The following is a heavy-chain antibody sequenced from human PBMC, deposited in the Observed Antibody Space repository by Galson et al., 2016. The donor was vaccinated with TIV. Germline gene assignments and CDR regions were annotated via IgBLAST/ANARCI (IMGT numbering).Heavy chain of an antibody. V-gene: IGHV4-59*11. D-gene: IGHD6-19*01. J-gene: IGHJ6*03. CDR1: GGSITTHY. Sequence: ETLSLTCTVSGGSITTHYWSWIRQPPGKGLGWIGYIYHTGSANYNPSLKSRATMSVDTSNNQFSLKLSSVTAADTAVYYCARGGSGWPRVPVYYFSYMEVWGKGTTVSVSS. CDR3: ARGGSGWPRVPVYYFSYMEV. CDR2: IYHTGSA.